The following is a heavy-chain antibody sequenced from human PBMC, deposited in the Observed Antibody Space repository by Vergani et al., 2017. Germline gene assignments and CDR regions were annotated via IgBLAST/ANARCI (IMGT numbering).Heavy chain of an antibody. CDR3: AGGRVGVGPAAHDYGMDV. CDR1: GGPLSSRGYY. Sequence: QVQLQESGPGLVKPSQTLSLTCTVSGGPLSSRGYYWSWLRQHPGKGLEWIGYIYYSGSTYYNPSLKSRVTVSVDKSKKQFSLKLGSVTAADTAVDYCAGGRVGVGPAAHDYGMDVWGQGTTVTVSS. J-gene: IGHJ6*02. CDR2: IYYSGST. V-gene: IGHV4-31*03. D-gene: IGHD2-2*01.